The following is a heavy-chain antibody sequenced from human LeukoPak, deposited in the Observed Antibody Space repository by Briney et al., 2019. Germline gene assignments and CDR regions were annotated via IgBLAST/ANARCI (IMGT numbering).Heavy chain of an antibody. J-gene: IGHJ4*02. CDR3: GRDYDPYAGRWYFGY. CDR1: GFTFSSYA. V-gene: IGHV3-30-3*01. D-gene: IGHD2-2*01. CDR2: ISFNGNNK. Sequence: GGSLRLSCAAFGFTFSSYAMHWVRQAPGKGLEWVVMISFNGNNKYYADSVKGRFTISRDNTKSTLFLHVISLKVAATSLYYCGRDYDPYAGRWYFGYWGQGTLVTVSS.